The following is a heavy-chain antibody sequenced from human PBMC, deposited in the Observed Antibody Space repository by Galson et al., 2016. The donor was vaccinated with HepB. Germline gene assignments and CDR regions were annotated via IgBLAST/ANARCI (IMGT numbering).Heavy chain of an antibody. CDR2: IYHSGST. J-gene: IGHJ6*02. D-gene: IGHD5-24*01. Sequence: SETLSLTCDVSGGSISSSHWWGWVRQPPGKGLEWIGEIYHSGSTNYNPSLKSRLTLSVDKSKNHFSLNLSSVTAADTAVDYCTRELADGYGLDVWGQGTTVTVSS. CDR3: TRELADGYGLDV. CDR1: GGSISSSHW. V-gene: IGHV4-4*02.